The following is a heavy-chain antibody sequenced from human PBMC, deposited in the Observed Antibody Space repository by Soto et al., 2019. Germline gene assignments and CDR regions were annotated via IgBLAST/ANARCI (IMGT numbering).Heavy chain of an antibody. CDR2: INAYNGNT. V-gene: IGHV1-18*01. CDR1: GYIFTSYG. CDR3: ARWGSYRYNWFDP. D-gene: IGHD3-16*02. Sequence: GASVKVSCKASGYIFTSYGISWVRQAPGQGLEWMGWINAYNGNTNYAQKLQGRVTMTTDTSTSTAYMELRSLRSDDTAIYYCARWGSYRYNWFDPWGQGTLVTVSS. J-gene: IGHJ5*02.